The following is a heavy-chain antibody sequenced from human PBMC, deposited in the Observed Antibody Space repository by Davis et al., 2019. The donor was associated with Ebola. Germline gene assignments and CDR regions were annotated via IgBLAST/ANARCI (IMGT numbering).Heavy chain of an antibody. CDR1: AFTFSLFA. CDR2: ISYDGSNK. D-gene: IGHD3-10*01. V-gene: IGHV3-30*04. Sequence: GESLKISCAASAFTFSLFAMHWVRQAPGKGLEWVAVISYDGSNKYYADSVKGRFTISRDNSKNTLYLQMSILRAEDTAVYYCVKGYGFGDPWGYWGQGTLVTVSS. CDR3: VKGYGFGDPWGY. J-gene: IGHJ4*02.